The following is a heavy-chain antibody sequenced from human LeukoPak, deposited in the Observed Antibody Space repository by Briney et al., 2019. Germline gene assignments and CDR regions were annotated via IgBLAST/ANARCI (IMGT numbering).Heavy chain of an antibody. Sequence: SETLSLTCTVSGGSISSYYWSWIRQPPGKGLEWIGYIYYSGSTNYNPSLKSRVTISVDTSKNQFSLRLTSVTAADTAVYYCARDRGVDYCSGGSCSHYYYYMDVWGKGTTVTISS. CDR2: IYYSGST. CDR3: ARDRGVDYCSGGSCSHYYYYMDV. CDR1: GGSISSYY. J-gene: IGHJ6*03. V-gene: IGHV4-59*01. D-gene: IGHD2-15*01.